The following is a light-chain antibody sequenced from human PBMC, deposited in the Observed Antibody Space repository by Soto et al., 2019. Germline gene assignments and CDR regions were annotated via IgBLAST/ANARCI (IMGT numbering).Light chain of an antibody. Sequence: QSALTQPRSVSGSPGQSVTISCTGTSSDVGGYNYVSWYQRHPGKAPKVMIYDVSKRPSGVPDRFSGSKSGNTASLTISGLQAEDEADYYCCSYAGSYTWVFGGGTKVTVL. CDR3: CSYAGSYTWV. CDR1: SSDVGGYNY. J-gene: IGLJ3*02. CDR2: DVS. V-gene: IGLV2-11*01.